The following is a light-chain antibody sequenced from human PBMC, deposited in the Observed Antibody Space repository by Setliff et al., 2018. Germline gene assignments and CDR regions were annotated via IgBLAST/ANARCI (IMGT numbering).Light chain of an antibody. V-gene: IGLV2-8*01. J-gene: IGLJ3*02. CDR3: AAWDDSLSGV. CDR2: EVS. Sequence: QSALTQPPSASGSPGQSVTISCTGTSSDVGGYNYVSWYQQHPGKAPKLMIYEVSKRPSGVPDRFSGSKSGTSASLAISGLRSEDEADYYCAAWDDSLSGVFGGGTKVTVL. CDR1: SSDVGGYNY.